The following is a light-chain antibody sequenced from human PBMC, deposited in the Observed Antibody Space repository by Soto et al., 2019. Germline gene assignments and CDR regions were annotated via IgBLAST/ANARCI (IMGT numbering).Light chain of an antibody. CDR3: QQYNNWPPTWT. J-gene: IGKJ1*01. CDR2: GAS. CDR1: QSVSSN. V-gene: IGKV3-15*01. Sequence: EIVMTQSPATLSVSPGERATLSCRASQSVSSNLAWYQQKPGQAPRLLIYGASTRATGIPARFSGSGSGTEFTLTISSLQSEDLAVYYTQQYNNWPPTWTFGQGTKVEIK.